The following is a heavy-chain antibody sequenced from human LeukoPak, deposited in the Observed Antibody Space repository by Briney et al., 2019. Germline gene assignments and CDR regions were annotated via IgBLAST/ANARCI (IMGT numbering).Heavy chain of an antibody. V-gene: IGHV4-39*07. CDR2: IYYSGST. D-gene: IGHD6-6*01. CDR1: GGSISSSSYY. J-gene: IGHJ4*02. Sequence: SETLSLTRTVSGGSISSSSYYWGWIRQPPGKGLEWIGSIYYSGSTYYNPSLKSRVTISVDTSKNQFSLKLSSVTAADTAVYYCARERREEYSSSEGFDYWGQGTLVTVSS. CDR3: ARERREEYSSSEGFDY.